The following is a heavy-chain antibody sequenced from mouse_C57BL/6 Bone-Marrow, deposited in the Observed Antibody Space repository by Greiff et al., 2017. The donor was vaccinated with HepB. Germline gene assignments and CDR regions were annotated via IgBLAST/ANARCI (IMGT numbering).Heavy chain of an antibody. CDR3: AYYYPFAY. CDR2: IDPSDSYT. J-gene: IGHJ3*01. CDR1: GYTFTSYW. V-gene: IGHV1-50*01. Sequence: QVQLQQPGAELVKPGASVKLSCKASGYTFTSYWMQWVKQRPGQGLEWIGEIDPSDSYTNYNQKFKGKATLTVDTSTSTAYMQLSSLTSEDSAVYYCAYYYPFAYWDQGTVVTVSA. D-gene: IGHD1-1*01.